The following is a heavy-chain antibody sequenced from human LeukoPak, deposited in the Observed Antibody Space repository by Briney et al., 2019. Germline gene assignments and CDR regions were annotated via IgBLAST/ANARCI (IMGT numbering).Heavy chain of an antibody. V-gene: IGHV4-4*07. D-gene: IGHD3-10*01. CDR2: IYTSGNT. J-gene: IGHJ4*02. Sequence: SETLSLTCTVSGGSISSSYWSWIRQPAGQGLEWIGRIYTSGNTNYNPSLMSRVTMSVDTSNGQLSLRLSSVTAADTAVYYCARDRSGSGTYYGAPDYWGQGILVTVSS. CDR1: GGSISSSY. CDR3: ARDRSGSGTYYGAPDY.